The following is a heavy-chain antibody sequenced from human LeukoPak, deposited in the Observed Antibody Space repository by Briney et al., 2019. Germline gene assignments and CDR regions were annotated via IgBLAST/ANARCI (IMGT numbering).Heavy chain of an antibody. CDR2: IKQEGSEI. J-gene: IGHJ6*03. V-gene: IGHV3-7*01. CDR1: GFTLSRYL. D-gene: IGHD2-2*01. CDR3: ARGRQPGAGYCSSTSCLKCYYYYYMDV. Sequence: GGSLRHSCAASGFTLSRYLMSCGRDAPGEGGGWGANIKQEGSEIYSMHSVKGRFTISRDNADNSLYLQMNSLSDEDTAVYLCARGRQPGAGYCSSTSCLKCYYYYYMDVWGKGTTVTVSS.